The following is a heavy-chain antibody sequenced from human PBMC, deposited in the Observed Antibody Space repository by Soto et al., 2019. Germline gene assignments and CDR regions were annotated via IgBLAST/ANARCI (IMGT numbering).Heavy chain of an antibody. CDR3: ARSSDMVRGAPPKY. CDR2: IYYSGST. V-gene: IGHV4-31*02. J-gene: IGHJ4*02. D-gene: IGHD3-10*01. Sequence: LCGGSISSGGYYWSWIRQHPGKGLEWIGYIYYSGSTYYNPSLKSRVTISVDTSKNQFSLKLSSVTAADTAVYYCARSSDMVRGAPPKYWGQGTLVTVSS. CDR1: GGSISSGGYY.